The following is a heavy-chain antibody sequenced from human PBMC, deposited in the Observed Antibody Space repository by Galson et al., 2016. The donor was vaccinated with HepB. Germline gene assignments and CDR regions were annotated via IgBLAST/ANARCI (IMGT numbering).Heavy chain of an antibody. CDR1: GYTFTRYA. CDR3: ARAPIMITFGGVIVRVAPGDY. J-gene: IGHJ4*02. V-gene: IGHV1-3*01. D-gene: IGHD3-16*02. CDR2: INAGNGNT. Sequence: SVKVSCKASGYTFTRYAMHWVRQAPGQRLEWMGWINAGNGNTKYSQKFQGRVTITRDTSASTAYMELSSLRSEDTAVYYCARAPIMITFGGVIVRVAPGDYWGQGTLVTVSS.